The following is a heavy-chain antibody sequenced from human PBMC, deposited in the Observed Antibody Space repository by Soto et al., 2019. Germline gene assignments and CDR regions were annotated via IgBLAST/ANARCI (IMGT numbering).Heavy chain of an antibody. D-gene: IGHD6-13*01. CDR3: AKEWYSSSWYYYGMDV. Sequence: GGSLRLSCAASGFTFSSYGMHWVRQAPGKGLEWVAVISYDGSNKYYADSVKGRFTISRDNSKNTLYLQMNSLRAEDTAVYYCAKEWYSSSWYYYGMDVWGQGTTVTVSS. CDR2: ISYDGSNK. CDR1: GFTFSSYG. V-gene: IGHV3-30*18. J-gene: IGHJ6*02.